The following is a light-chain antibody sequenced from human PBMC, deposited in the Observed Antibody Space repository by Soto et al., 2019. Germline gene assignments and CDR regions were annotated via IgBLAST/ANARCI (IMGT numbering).Light chain of an antibody. Sequence: DIQMTQSPSSLSASVGDRVTITCRASQSISSYLNWYQQKPGKAPKLLISAASSLQSGVPSRFSGSGSGTDFTLTISSLQPEDCATYYCQQSYSTPPTFGQGTKVEIK. CDR3: QQSYSTPPT. CDR2: AAS. V-gene: IGKV1-39*01. J-gene: IGKJ1*01. CDR1: QSISSY.